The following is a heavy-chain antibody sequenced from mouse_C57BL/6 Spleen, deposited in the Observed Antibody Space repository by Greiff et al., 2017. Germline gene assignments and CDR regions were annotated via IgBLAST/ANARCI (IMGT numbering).Heavy chain of an antibody. CDR1: GYSFTSYY. J-gene: IGHJ2*01. V-gene: IGHV1-66*01. Sequence: VKLQESGPELVKPGASVKISCKASGYSFTSYYIHWVKQRPGQGLEWIGWIYPGSGNTKYNEKFKGKATLTADTSSSTAYMQLSSLTSEDSAVYYCARGGLGTTALDYWGQGTTLTVSS. CDR2: IYPGSGNT. D-gene: IGHD1-2*01. CDR3: ARGGLGTTALDY.